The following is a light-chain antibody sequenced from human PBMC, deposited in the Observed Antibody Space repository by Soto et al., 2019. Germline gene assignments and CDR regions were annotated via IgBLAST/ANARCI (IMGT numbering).Light chain of an antibody. CDR2: DVT. CDR3: CSYAGTYTNYV. CDR1: SSDVGGYDY. J-gene: IGLJ1*01. Sequence: QSALTQPPSVSGSPGQSVTISCSGTSSDVGGYDYVSWYQQHPGKAPKLVIYDVTKRPSGVPDRFSGSKSGNTASLTISGLQAEHEADYYCCSYAGTYTNYVFGTGTKLTVL. V-gene: IGLV2-11*01.